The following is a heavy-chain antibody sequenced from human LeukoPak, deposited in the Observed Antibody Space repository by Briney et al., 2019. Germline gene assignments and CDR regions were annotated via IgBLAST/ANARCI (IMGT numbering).Heavy chain of an antibody. Sequence: SETLSLTCTVSGGSISSYYWSWIRQPPGKGLEWIGYIYYSGSTNYNPPLKSRVTISVDTSKNQFSLKLSSVTAADTAVYYCARGNAGDYWGQGTLVTVSS. V-gene: IGHV4-59*01. CDR3: ARGNAGDY. CDR1: GGSISSYY. D-gene: IGHD1-1*01. CDR2: IYYSGST. J-gene: IGHJ4*02.